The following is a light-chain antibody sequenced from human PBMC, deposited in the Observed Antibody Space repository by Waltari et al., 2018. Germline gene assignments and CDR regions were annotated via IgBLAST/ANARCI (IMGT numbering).Light chain of an antibody. CDR2: GAS. Sequence: EIVLTQSPGTLSLSPGERVILSCRVSQSVSTALAWYQQKPGQAPRLLIYGASNRATGIPDRFSGSGSGTDFSLTISRLEPEDFAVYYCQHYVRLPVTFGQGTKVEIK. J-gene: IGKJ1*01. CDR3: QHYVRLPVT. CDR1: QSVSTA. V-gene: IGKV3-20*01.